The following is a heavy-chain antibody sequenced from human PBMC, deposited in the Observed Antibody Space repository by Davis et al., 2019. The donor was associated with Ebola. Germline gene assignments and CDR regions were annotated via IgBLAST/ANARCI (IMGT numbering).Heavy chain of an antibody. Sequence: ASVKVSCKASGGTFSSYTISWVRRAPGQRLEWMGWINAGNGNTKYSQKFQGRVTITRDTSASTAYMELSSLRSEDTAVYYCARDRIMVYAIAHLEFDYWGQGTLVTVSS. V-gene: IGHV1-3*01. J-gene: IGHJ4*02. CDR2: INAGNGNT. D-gene: IGHD2-8*01. CDR3: ARDRIMVYAIAHLEFDY. CDR1: GGTFSSYT.